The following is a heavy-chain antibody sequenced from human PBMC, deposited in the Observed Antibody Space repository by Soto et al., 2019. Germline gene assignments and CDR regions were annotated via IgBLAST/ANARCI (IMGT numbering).Heavy chain of an antibody. CDR2: ISHRGTA. CDR1: GGSISSGAYY. CDR3: ARVSATGTRWFDP. V-gene: IGHV4-31*03. J-gene: IGHJ5*02. D-gene: IGHD6-13*01. Sequence: SETLSLPCTVSGGSISSGAYYWGWIRQHPGKGLEWIGYISHRGTAYYTPSLKSRVSLSVDPSKSQFSLNVTSLTAADTAVYYGARVSATGTRWFDPWGPVPLVTVAS.